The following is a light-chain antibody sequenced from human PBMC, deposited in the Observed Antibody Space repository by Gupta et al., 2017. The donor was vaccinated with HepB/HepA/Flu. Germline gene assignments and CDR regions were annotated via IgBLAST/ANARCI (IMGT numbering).Light chain of an antibody. Sequence: DIVLTQSPATLSLSPGERATLAFRASQGVRSSLAWYKQKPGQAPRLLIYDESNRATGITARFSGSGYGTDFTLTISSREPEDFAVYYSQQRSNWPSITFGGGTKVEIK. V-gene: IGKV3-11*01. J-gene: IGKJ4*01. CDR2: DES. CDR1: QGVRSS. CDR3: QQRSNWPSIT.